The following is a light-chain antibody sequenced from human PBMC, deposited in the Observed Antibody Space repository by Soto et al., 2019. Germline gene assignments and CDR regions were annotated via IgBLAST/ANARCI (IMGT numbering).Light chain of an antibody. J-gene: IGKJ2*01. CDR3: QQIYSTPRT. CDR1: QTIDSY. V-gene: IGKV1-39*01. Sequence: DIQMTQSPPSLSASVGDRVTITCRASQTIDSYLNWYQQRPGKAPKLLIYAASSLQSGVPSRFRGSESGTYFTLTISSLQPEDFGTYYCQQIYSTPRTFGQGTKLEIK. CDR2: AAS.